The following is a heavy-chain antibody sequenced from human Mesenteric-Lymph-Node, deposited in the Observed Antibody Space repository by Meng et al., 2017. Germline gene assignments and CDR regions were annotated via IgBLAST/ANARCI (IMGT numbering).Heavy chain of an antibody. V-gene: IGHV6-1*01. D-gene: IGHD6-19*01. CDR1: GDSVSSNSAA. CDR3: ARWYSSGWAFDY. CDR2: TYYRSKWYN. Sequence: VKLQRLGPGLGKPSQTLSPPCAIPGDSVSSNSAAWNWIRQSPSRGLEWLGRTYYRSKWYNDYAVSVKSRITINPDTSKNQFSLQLNSVTPEDTAVYYCARWYSSGWAFDYWGQGTLVTVSS. J-gene: IGHJ4*02.